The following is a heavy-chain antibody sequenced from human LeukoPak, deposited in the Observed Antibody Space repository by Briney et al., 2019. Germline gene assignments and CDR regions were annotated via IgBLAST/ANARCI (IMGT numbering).Heavy chain of an antibody. V-gene: IGHV4-59*02. Sequence: SETLSLTCTVSGASVSTNYWSWIRQSPGKGLEWIGYVYYSVNTNYNPSLKSRVTMSVDTSKNQFSLKLTSVTAADTAVYYCARGVYGSGDYWGQGTLVTVSP. CDR3: ARGVYGSGDY. CDR2: VYYSVNT. CDR1: GASVSTNY. J-gene: IGHJ4*02. D-gene: IGHD3-10*01.